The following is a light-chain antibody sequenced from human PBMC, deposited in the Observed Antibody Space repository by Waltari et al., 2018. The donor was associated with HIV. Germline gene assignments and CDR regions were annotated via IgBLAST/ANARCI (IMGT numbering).Light chain of an antibody. V-gene: IGKV1-NL1*01. J-gene: IGKJ4*01. Sequence: DIQMTQSPSSLSASVGDTVTITCRASQDISNSVSWFQQQPGKVPELLVHSAFILQRGVPSRFRGSGSGTEYTLTISGLQAEDFATYFCQQYYGVPLTFGGGTRVDIK. CDR1: QDISNS. CDR3: QQYYGVPLT. CDR2: SAF.